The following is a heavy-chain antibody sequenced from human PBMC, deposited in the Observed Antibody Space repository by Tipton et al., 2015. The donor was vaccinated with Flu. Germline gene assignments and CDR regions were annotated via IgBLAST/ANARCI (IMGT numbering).Heavy chain of an antibody. Sequence: LRLSCSVSGDSIASRYIWGWIRQPPGKGLEWIGNIFRSGEKYVNPSLKSRVALSVDSPKNQFFLKLSSVTAADTAVYFCARRDYRNYVSEPKNWFDPWGPGMLVTVSS. CDR1: GDSIASRYI. V-gene: IGHV4-38-2*01. J-gene: IGHJ5*02. CDR3: ARRDYRNYVSEPKNWFDP. D-gene: IGHD3-16*01. CDR2: IFRSGEK.